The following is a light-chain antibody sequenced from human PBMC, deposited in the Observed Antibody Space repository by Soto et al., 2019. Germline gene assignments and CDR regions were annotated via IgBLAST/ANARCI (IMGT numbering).Light chain of an antibody. CDR1: RRDVGGYNY. Sequence: QSALTQPASVSGSPGQSITISCTGTRRDVGGYNYVSWYQQYPGKSPKLLIYEVTHRPSGVSNRFSGSKSGNTVSLTISGLQAEDEADYYCSSYTISNTLPFVFGTGTKVTVL. V-gene: IGLV2-14*01. CDR3: SSYTISNTLPFV. J-gene: IGLJ1*01. CDR2: EVT.